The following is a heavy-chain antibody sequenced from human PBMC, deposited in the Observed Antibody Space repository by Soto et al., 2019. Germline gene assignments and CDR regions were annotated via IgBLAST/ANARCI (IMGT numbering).Heavy chain of an antibody. CDR3: AREIVGAQGALII. V-gene: IGHV1-69*05. D-gene: IGHD1-26*01. CDR1: GGTFSSYA. J-gene: IGHJ1*01. Sequence: SVKCSCNASGGTFSSYAISWGRQDSGQGLEGMGGIILMFDTGKYAQKFQCRVTITTDESTGTAYMELSSLRSDDTAVYYCAREIVGAQGALIIWGQGTLVTVSS. CDR2: IILMFDTG.